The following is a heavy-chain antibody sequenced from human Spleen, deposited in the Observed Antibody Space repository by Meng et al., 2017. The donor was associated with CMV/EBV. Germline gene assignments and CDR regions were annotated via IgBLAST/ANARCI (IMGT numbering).Heavy chain of an antibody. J-gene: IGHJ5*02. CDR3: ARDTTSFPNWFDP. CDR2: STHSGST. CDR1: GGSFSGYY. Sequence: SETLSLTCAVYGGSFSGYYWSWIRQPPGKGLDWIVESTHSGSTYYNPSLKSRVTISVDTSKNQFSLELSSVTAADTAVYYCARDTTSFPNWFDPWGQGTLVTVSS. D-gene: IGHD2-2*01. V-gene: IGHV4-34*01.